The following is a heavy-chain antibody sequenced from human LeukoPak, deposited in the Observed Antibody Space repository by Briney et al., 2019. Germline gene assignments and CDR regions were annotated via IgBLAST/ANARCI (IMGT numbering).Heavy chain of an antibody. Sequence: GASVKVSCKASGYTFTGYYMHWVRQAPGQGLEWMGWINPNSGGTNYAQKFQGRVTMTRDTSISTAYMELSRLRSDDTAVYYCARVKVRQWLAYYFDYWGQGTLVTVSS. V-gene: IGHV1-2*02. CDR3: ARVKVRQWLAYYFDY. CDR2: INPNSGGT. CDR1: GYTFTGYY. D-gene: IGHD6-19*01. J-gene: IGHJ4*02.